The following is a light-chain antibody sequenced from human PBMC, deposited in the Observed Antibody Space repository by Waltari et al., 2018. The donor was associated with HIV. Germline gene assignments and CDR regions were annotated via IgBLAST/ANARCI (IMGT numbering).Light chain of an antibody. V-gene: IGLV1-44*01. J-gene: IGLJ2*01. CDR3: AAWDGSLLRLL. CDR1: NPNLGLHT. Sequence: QSVFTQPPSASRTPGQRVPIAYSASNPNLGLHTVNWYKQVPGTAPKLLIYNTHDRPSGVPDRFSGSKSGSSASLAISGLQAEDDGDYYCAAWDGSLLRLLFGGGTKLTVL. CDR2: NTH.